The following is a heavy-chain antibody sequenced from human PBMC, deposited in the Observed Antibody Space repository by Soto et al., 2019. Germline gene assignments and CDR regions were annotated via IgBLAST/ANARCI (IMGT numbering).Heavy chain of an antibody. CDR1: GFTFSSYG. D-gene: IGHD3-10*01. V-gene: IGHV3-30*18. J-gene: IGHJ6*02. CDR2: ISYNGSNK. Sequence: QVQLVESGGGVVQPGRSLRLSCAASGFTFSSYGMHWVRQAPGKGLEWVAVISYNGSNKYYADSVKGRFTIARDNSKNTLDLQMNIVGSKDAAVYYCAKYGVLLWYGELSGLDVWGRGTTFTVSS. CDR3: AKYGVLLWYGELSGLDV.